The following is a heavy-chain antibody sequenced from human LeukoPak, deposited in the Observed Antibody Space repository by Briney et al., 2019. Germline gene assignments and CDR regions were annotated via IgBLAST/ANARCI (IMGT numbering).Heavy chain of an antibody. CDR3: AKAQGEYCSSTSCAPSD. J-gene: IGHJ4*02. CDR2: ISDNGGST. V-gene: IGHV3-23*01. Sequence: PGGSLRLSCAASGFTFSSYAMSWVRQTPGKGLEWVSGISDNGGSTYYADSVKGRFTISRDNSKNTLYLQMNSLRAEDTAVYYCAKAQGEYCSSTSCAPSDWGQGTLVTVSS. CDR1: GFTFSSYA. D-gene: IGHD2-2*01.